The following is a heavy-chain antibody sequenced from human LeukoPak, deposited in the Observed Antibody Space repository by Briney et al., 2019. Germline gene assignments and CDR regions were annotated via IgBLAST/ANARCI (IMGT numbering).Heavy chain of an antibody. V-gene: IGHV3-7*04. CDR3: ARGDGDTEGCSSTSCYFAFDI. D-gene: IGHD2-2*01. CDR2: IKQDGGEF. Sequence: PGGSLRLSCVASGFTFSSYWMSWVRQAPGKGLEWVANIKQDGGEFYYVDAVKGRFTISRDNAKNSLYLQMNSLRAEDTAVYYCARGDGDTEGCSSTSCYFAFDIWGQGTMVTVSS. CDR1: GFTFSSYW. J-gene: IGHJ3*02.